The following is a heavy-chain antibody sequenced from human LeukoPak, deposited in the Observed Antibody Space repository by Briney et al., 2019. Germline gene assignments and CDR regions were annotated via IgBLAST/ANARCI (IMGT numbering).Heavy chain of an antibody. D-gene: IGHD3-10*01. CDR3: AKDMGYFDY. J-gene: IGHJ4*02. CDR2: ISFDGSNK. Sequence: GGSLRLSCAASGFTFSSYGLHWVRQAPGKGLEWVAVISFDGSNKYYADSVKGRFTISRDNSKNTLYLQMNSLRAEDTAVYYCAKDMGYFDYWGQGTLVTVSS. V-gene: IGHV3-30*18. CDR1: GFTFSSYG.